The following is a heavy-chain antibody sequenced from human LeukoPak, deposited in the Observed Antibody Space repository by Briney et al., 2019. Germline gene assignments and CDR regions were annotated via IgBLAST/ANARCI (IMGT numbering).Heavy chain of an antibody. CDR1: GFTFTSYS. J-gene: IGHJ3*02. D-gene: IGHD5-12*01. Sequence: GGSLRLSCAASGFTFTSYSMNWVRQAPGKGLEWVSTISGGGGSTYYADSVKGRFTISRDNSKNTLFLRMNSLRAEDTAVYYCARVTSRGDSGDAFDIWGQGTMVTVSS. V-gene: IGHV3-23*01. CDR2: ISGGGGST. CDR3: ARVTSRGDSGDAFDI.